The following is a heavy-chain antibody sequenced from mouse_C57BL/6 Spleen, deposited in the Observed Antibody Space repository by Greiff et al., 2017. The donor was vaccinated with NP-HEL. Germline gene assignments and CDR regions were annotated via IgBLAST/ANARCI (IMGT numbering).Heavy chain of an antibody. Sequence: QVQLQQPGAELVMPGASVKLSCKASGYTFTSYWMHWVKQRPGQGLEWIGEIDPSDSYTNYNQKFKGKSTLTVDKSSSTAYMQLSSLTSEDSAVYYCAREGPNWEEAYWGQGTLVTVSA. D-gene: IGHD4-1*01. CDR1: GYTFTSYW. CDR2: IDPSDSYT. V-gene: IGHV1-69*01. J-gene: IGHJ3*01. CDR3: AREGPNWEEAY.